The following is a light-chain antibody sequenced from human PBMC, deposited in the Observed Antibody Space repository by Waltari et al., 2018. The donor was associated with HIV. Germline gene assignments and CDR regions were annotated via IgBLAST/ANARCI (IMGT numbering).Light chain of an antibody. V-gene: IGKV1-39*01. Sequence: DIQMTQSPSSLSASVGDRVTITCRASHSITNYLHWYQQKPGRAPNLLISAASNLLSGVPSRFSGSRSGADFILTITSLQPEDFATYYCQQTYSTPWTFDQGTQVEIK. J-gene: IGKJ1*01. CDR2: AAS. CDR1: HSITNY. CDR3: QQTYSTPWT.